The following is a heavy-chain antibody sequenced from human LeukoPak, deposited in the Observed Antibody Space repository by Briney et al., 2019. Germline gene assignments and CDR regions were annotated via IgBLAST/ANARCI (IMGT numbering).Heavy chain of an antibody. J-gene: IGHJ4*02. V-gene: IGHV3-66*01. CDR1: GFTVSSSY. Sequence: GGSLRLSCAASGFTVSSSYMSWVRQAPGKGLEWVSIIYSGGSTYYADSVKGRFTISRDNSKNTLYLQMNSLRAKDTAVYYCARGVVWELQYWGQGTLVTVSS. D-gene: IGHD1-26*01. CDR2: IYSGGST. CDR3: ARGVVWELQY.